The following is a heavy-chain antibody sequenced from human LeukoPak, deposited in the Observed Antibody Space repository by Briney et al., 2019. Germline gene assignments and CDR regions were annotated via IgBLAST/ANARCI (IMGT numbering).Heavy chain of an antibody. J-gene: IGHJ4*02. CDR2: IYYSGST. V-gene: IGHV4-59*01. Sequence: SETLSLTCTVSGGSISSYYWSWIRKPPGKGLEWIGYIYYSGSTNYNPSLKSRVTISVDTSKNQFSLKLSSVTAADTAVYYCARAPVPSWVDYWGQGTLVTVSS. CDR1: GGSISSYY. CDR3: ARAPVPSWVDY. D-gene: IGHD6-13*01.